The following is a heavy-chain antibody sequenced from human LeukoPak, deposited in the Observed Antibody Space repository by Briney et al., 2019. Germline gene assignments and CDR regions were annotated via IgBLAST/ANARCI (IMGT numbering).Heavy chain of an antibody. CDR1: GGSISSYH. J-gene: IGHJ4*02. CDR2: IYYSGST. CDR3: ARVTVGIRGLHFDN. D-gene: IGHD3-10*01. V-gene: IGHV4-59*08. Sequence: PSETLSLTCTVSGGSISSYHWSWIRQPPGKGLEWIGSIYYSGSTDYNPSLRSRVTISVDTSKNQFSLNLSSVTAADTAVYYCARVTVGIRGLHFDNWGQGTLVTVSS.